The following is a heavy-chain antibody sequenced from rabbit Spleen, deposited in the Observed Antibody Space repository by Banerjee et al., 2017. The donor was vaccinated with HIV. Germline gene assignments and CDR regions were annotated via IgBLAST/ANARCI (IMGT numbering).Heavy chain of an antibody. CDR3: ARDLVTVIGWNFNL. D-gene: IGHD1-1*01. CDR2: IATDTIGRT. J-gene: IGHJ4*01. V-gene: IGHV1S40*01. Sequence: QSLEESGGGLVKPDESLTLTCTASGFTISSSHWIWWVRRAPGKGLEWIGTIATDTIGRTYYASWAKGRFTISRENTQNTVSLQLNSLTAADTATYFCARDLVTVIGWNFNLWGQGTLVTVS. CDR1: GFTISSSHW.